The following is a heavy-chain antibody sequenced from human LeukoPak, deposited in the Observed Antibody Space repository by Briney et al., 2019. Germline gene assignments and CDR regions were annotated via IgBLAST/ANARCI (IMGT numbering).Heavy chain of an antibody. J-gene: IGHJ4*02. CDR3: ARARQYCSSTSCQIDY. CDR2: ISSSSSYI. D-gene: IGHD2-2*01. V-gene: IGHV3-21*01. CDR1: GFTFSSYS. Sequence: PGGSLRLSCAASGFTFSSYSMNWVRQAPGKGLEWVSSISSSSSYIYYADSVKGRFTISRDNAKNSLYLQMNSLRAEDTAVYYCARARQYCSSTSCQIDYWGQGTLVTVSS.